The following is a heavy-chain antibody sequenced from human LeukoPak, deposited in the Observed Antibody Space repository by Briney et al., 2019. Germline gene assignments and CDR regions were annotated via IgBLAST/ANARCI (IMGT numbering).Heavy chain of an antibody. CDR3: ARDYHGSGSLTTFDY. V-gene: IGHV1-46*01. D-gene: IGHD3-10*01. CDR2: INPRGGSA. CDR1: GYTFTSYY. Sequence: ASVKVSCKASGYTFTSYYMHWVRQAPGQGLEWVGIINPRGGSASSAQKFQGRVTLTRDTSTSIVYMELSSLRSQGTAVYYCARDYHGSGSLTTFDYWGQGTLVTVSS. J-gene: IGHJ4*02.